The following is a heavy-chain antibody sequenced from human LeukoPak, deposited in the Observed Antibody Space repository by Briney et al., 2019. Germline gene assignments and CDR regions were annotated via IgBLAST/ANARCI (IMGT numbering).Heavy chain of an antibody. J-gene: IGHJ4*02. CDR3: ARGGICSGGSCYPYYFDY. Sequence: SETLSLTCTVSGGSISSYYCSWIRQPPGKGLEWIGYIYYSGSTNYNPSLKSRVTISVDTSKNQFSLKLSSVTAADTAVYYCARGGICSGGSCYPYYFDYWGQGTLVTVSS. D-gene: IGHD2-15*01. V-gene: IGHV4-59*01. CDR1: GGSISSYY. CDR2: IYYSGST.